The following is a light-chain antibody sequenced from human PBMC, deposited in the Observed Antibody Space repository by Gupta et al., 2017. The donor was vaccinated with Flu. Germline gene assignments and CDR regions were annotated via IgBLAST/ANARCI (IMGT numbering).Light chain of an antibody. CDR2: NGS. CDR3: LQYKRYPPK. J-gene: IGKJ2*01. V-gene: IGKV3-15*01. Sequence: GDSATLTCRASQSVSIKLAWYQPKPGQAPKLLMSNGSNWATGVPARFSGSGSGTEFTLTIHSLQSEDCATYYCLQYKRYPPKFGQGTKLEIK. CDR1: QSVSIK.